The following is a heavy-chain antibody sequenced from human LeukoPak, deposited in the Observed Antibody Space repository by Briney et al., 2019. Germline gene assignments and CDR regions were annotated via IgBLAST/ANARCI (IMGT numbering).Heavy chain of an antibody. CDR3: ATSGGSLNWSDP. D-gene: IGHD2-15*01. V-gene: IGHV4-31*03. Sequence: SQTLSLTCTVSGGSISSNAYYWGWIRQHPGKGLEWIGSIYYGGSTYYNPSLKSRVTISLDTSKNQFSLKLSSVTAADTAVYYCATSGGSLNWSDPWGQGTLVTVSS. CDR1: GGSISSNAYY. CDR2: IYYGGST. J-gene: IGHJ5*02.